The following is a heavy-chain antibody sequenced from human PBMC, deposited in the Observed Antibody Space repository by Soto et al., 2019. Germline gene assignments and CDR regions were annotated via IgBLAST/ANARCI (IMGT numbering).Heavy chain of an antibody. CDR2: IRSKAYGGTT. Sequence: GGSLRLSCTASGFTFGDYAISWFRQAPGKGLEWVGFIRSKAYGGTTEYAASVKGRFTISRDDSKSIAYLQMNSLKTEDTAVYYCTTNLAARRNFHYWGQGTLVTVSS. CDR1: GFTFGDYA. V-gene: IGHV3-49*03. CDR3: TTNLAARRNFHY. J-gene: IGHJ4*02. D-gene: IGHD6-6*01.